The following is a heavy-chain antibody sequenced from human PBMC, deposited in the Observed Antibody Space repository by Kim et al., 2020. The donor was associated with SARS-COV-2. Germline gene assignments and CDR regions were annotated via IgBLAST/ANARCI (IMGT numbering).Heavy chain of an antibody. J-gene: IGHJ4*02. CDR3: ATVPRGRPYYFDY. Sequence: YAQKFQGRVTMTEDTSTDAAYMELSSLRSENTAVYYCATVPRGRPYYFDYWGQGTLVTVSS. V-gene: IGHV1-24*01.